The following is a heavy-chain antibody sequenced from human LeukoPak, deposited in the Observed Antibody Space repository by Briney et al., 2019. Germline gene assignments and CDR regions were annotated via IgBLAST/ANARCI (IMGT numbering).Heavy chain of an antibody. D-gene: IGHD2-21*01. V-gene: IGHV3-53*01. Sequence: GGSLRLSCAASGFTVSSNYMSWVRQAPGKGLEWVSALYSGGATYYADSVKGRFTISRDNSKNTLYLQMNSLRAEDTAVYYCAREGISQCYFYGMDVWGQGTTVIVS. CDR1: GFTVSSNY. J-gene: IGHJ6*02. CDR3: AREGISQCYFYGMDV. CDR2: LYSGGAT.